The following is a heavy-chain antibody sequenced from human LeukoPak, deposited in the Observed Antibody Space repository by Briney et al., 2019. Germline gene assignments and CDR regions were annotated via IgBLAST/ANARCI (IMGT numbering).Heavy chain of an antibody. CDR1: GFTFSSYS. D-gene: IGHD3-22*01. Sequence: PGGSLRLSCAASGFTFSSYSMNWVRQALGKGLEWVSPISSSSSYIYYADSVKGRFTISRDNAKKSLYLQMNSLRAEDTAVYYCARTYYYDSSGYREDWFDPWGQGTLVTVSS. CDR3: ARTYYYDSSGYREDWFDP. V-gene: IGHV3-21*01. CDR2: ISSSSSYI. J-gene: IGHJ5*02.